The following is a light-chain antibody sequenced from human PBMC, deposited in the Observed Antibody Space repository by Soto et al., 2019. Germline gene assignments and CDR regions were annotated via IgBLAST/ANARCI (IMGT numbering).Light chain of an antibody. CDR1: QSVSNNY. Sequence: EIVLTQSPGTLSLSPGERATLSCRASQSVSNNYLAWYQQKPGQAPRLLIYGASNRATGIPNRFSGSGSGTDFTLTISNPQPEDFAVYYCHQRRDWPLMSFGQGTRLEIK. CDR3: HQRRDWPLMS. J-gene: IGKJ5*01. V-gene: IGKV3D-20*02. CDR2: GAS.